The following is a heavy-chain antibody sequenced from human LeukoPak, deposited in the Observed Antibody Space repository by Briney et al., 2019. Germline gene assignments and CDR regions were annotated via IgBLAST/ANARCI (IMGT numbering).Heavy chain of an antibody. V-gene: IGHV1-2*02. Sequence: GASVKVSCKASGYTFTGYYIHWVRQAPGQGLEWMGWINPNSGGTNYAQKFQGRVTMTRDTSISTAYMELSRLRSDDTAVYYCARIMVRGVHYLDYWGQGTLVTVSS. CDR1: GYTFTGYY. D-gene: IGHD3-10*01. CDR2: INPNSGGT. CDR3: ARIMVRGVHYLDY. J-gene: IGHJ4*02.